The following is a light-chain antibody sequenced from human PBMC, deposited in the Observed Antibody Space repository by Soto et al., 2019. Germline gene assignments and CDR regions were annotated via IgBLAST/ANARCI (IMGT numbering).Light chain of an antibody. CDR1: SSNIGNNY. Sequence: QSALTQPPSVSAAPGQKVTISCSGSSSNIGNNYVSWYQQVPGTAPKLLIYDNDKRPSGIPDRFSGSKSGTSATLGITGLQTGDEADYYCGTWDSSLTARVFGGGTKVTVL. CDR3: GTWDSSLTARV. V-gene: IGLV1-51*01. J-gene: IGLJ3*02. CDR2: DND.